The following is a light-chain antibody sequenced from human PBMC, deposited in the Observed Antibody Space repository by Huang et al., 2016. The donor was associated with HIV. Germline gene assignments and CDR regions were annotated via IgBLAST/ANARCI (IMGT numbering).Light chain of an antibody. Sequence: DIVMTQSPLSLPVTPGEPASISCRSSQSLLHSDGYNYLDWYLQKPGQSPQLLIYLGSNRDSGVPDRFSGSGSGTDFTLKISRVEAEDVGVYYCMQALQTPRTFGQGTNLEIK. CDR3: MQALQTPRT. CDR1: QSLLHSDGYNY. CDR2: LGS. V-gene: IGKV2-28*01. J-gene: IGKJ2*02.